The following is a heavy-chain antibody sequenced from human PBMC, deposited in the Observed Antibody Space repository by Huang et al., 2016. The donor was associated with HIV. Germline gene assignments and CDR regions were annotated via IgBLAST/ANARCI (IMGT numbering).Heavy chain of an antibody. J-gene: IGHJ3*01. V-gene: IGHV5-51*03. CDR1: GYTFTDYW. CDR2: SYACNSDT. CDR3: GRFSIAVAKIHSFDV. D-gene: IGHD6-19*01. Sequence: EVRLVQSGAEVKKPGESLKITCQGFGYTFTDYWIGWVRQLHGKGLVWMGISYACNSDTRYSPYFQGQVTISCDKSINTAYLPRSGLQAWDNAVYFCGRFSIAVAKIHSFDVWGQGTLVTVSS.